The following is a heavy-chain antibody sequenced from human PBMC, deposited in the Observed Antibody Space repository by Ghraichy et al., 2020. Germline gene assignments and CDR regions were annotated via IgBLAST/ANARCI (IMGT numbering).Heavy chain of an antibody. D-gene: IGHD2-15*01. CDR1: GGSISSSNW. Sequence: SETLSLTCAVSGGSISSSNWWSWVRQPPGKGLEWIGEIYHSGSTNYNPSLKSRVTISVDKSKNQFSLKLSSVTAADTAVYYCATQRIEQTLYYYGMDVWGQGTTVTVSS. V-gene: IGHV4-4*02. CDR3: ATQRIEQTLYYYGMDV. J-gene: IGHJ6*02. CDR2: IYHSGST.